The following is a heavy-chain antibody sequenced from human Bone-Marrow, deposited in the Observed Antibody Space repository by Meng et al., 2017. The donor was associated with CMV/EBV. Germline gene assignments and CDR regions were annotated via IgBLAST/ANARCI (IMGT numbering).Heavy chain of an antibody. CDR1: GFTFSDYY. CDR2: ISGSGSAI. Sequence: GESLKISCAASGFTFSDYYMSWIRQAPGKGLQWVSYISGSGSAIYYAASVKGRFTISRDNARNSMYLQMNSLRAEDTAVYYCAKATYSSPPFDYWGQGTLVTVSS. V-gene: IGHV3-11*04. D-gene: IGHD4-11*01. J-gene: IGHJ4*02. CDR3: AKATYSSPPFDY.